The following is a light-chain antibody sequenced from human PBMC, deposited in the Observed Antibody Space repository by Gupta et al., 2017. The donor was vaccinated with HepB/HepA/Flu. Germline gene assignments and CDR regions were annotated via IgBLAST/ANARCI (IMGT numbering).Light chain of an antibody. CDR3: RQGLKMPWT. J-gene: IGKJ1*01. CDR1: QSRQRLNGNNY. V-gene: IGKV2-28*01. Sequence: DILMTQPPLSLSVTPGEPAPIPCRSSQSRQRLNGNNYLDWFVQKPGQAPQSLIYVASKRATGIPDRFSGSGSGTNFTLKISRVEAEDVGVYYCRQGLKMPWTFGQGTKVDI. CDR2: VAS.